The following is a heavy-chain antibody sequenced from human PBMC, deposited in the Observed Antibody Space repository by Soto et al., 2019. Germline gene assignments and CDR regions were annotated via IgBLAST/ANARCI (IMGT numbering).Heavy chain of an antibody. V-gene: IGHV1-69*01. D-gene: IGHD5-18*01. CDR2: LVPQFGTP. CDR1: RGTFNRYA. CDR3: ARQNRDTPMVPFDV. J-gene: IGHJ4*02. Sequence: QVQLVQSGAEVQKPGSSVKVSCLASRGTFNRYAINWVRQAPGHGLEWLGALVPQFGTPNYAQQFQDRVTIVADESTNTTSMELRGLTSDDTAVYYCARQNRDTPMVPFDVWGQGTLVTVSS.